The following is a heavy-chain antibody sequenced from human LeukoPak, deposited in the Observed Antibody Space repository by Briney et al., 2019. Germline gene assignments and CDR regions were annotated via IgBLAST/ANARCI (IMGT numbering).Heavy chain of an antibody. CDR1: GGTFSSYA. V-gene: IGHV1-69*13. J-gene: IGHJ5*02. Sequence: AASVKVSCKASGGTFSSYAISWARQAPGQGLEWMGGIIPIFGTANYAQKFQGRVTITADESTSTAYMELSSLRSEDTAVYYCARTLIVGAIGWFDPWGQGTLVTVSS. D-gene: IGHD1-26*01. CDR2: IIPIFGTA. CDR3: ARTLIVGAIGWFDP.